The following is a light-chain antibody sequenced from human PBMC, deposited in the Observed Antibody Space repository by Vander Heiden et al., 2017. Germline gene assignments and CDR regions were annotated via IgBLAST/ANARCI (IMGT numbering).Light chain of an antibody. CDR1: QTIDNK. Sequence: EKVVTQSPANLSVSPGDSATLYCRTSQTIDNKLAWYQQKPGQAPRLLMYDVSTRAADIPDRFSGSGSGTEFRLTISNLQSEDFAVYYCQQYHNWPPYIFGQGTKVEIK. J-gene: IGKJ2*01. V-gene: IGKV3-15*01. CDR3: QQYHNWPPYI. CDR2: DVS.